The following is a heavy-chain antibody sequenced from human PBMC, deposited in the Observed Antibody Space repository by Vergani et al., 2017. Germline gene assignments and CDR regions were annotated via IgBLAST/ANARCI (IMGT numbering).Heavy chain of an antibody. Sequence: VQLVESGGGVVQPGRSLRLSCAASGFTFSSYSMNWVRQAPGKGLEWVSSISSSSSYIYYADSVKGRFTISRDNAKNSLYLQMNSLGAEDTAVYYCARDMGTSCPDYWGQGTLVTVSS. CDR2: ISSSSSYI. CDR1: GFTFSSYS. CDR3: ARDMGTSCPDY. D-gene: IGHD2-2*01. J-gene: IGHJ4*02. V-gene: IGHV3-21*01.